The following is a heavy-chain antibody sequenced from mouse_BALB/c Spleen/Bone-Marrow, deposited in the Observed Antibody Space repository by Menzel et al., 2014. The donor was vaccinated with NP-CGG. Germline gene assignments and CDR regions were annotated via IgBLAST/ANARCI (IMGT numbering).Heavy chain of an antibody. Sequence: LQQSGSELVRPGASVKLSCKASGYTFXSYWMHWVKQRHGQGLEWIGNIYPGSGSTNYDEKFKGKGTLTVDTSSSTAYMHLDSLTSEDSAVYYCTTYYYYAMDYWGQGTSVTVSS. J-gene: IGHJ4*01. CDR2: IYPGSGST. CDR1: GYTFXSYW. V-gene: IGHV1S22*01. D-gene: IGHD1-1*01. CDR3: TTYYYYAMDY.